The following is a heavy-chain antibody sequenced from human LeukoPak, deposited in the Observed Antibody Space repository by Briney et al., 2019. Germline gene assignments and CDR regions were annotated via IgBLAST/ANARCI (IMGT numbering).Heavy chain of an antibody. V-gene: IGHV3-23*01. CDR1: GFTFDNYA. CDR3: AKDSGWLLPLDY. D-gene: IGHD3-22*01. Sequence: PGGSLRLSRTASGFTFDNYAMSWVRQAPGKGLEWVSAISGSGASTYYADSVKGRFTISRDNSKNTLYLQMNSLTAEDTAVYYCAKDSGWLLPLDYWGQGTLVTVSS. CDR2: ISGSGAST. J-gene: IGHJ4*02.